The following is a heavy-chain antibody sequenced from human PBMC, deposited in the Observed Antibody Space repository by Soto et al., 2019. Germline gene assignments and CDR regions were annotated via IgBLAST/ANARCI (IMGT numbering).Heavy chain of an antibody. CDR2: ISSSSSYI. Sequence: PGGSLRLSCAASGFTFSSYSMNWVRQAPGKGLEWVSSISSSSSYIYYADSVKGRFTISRDNAKNSLYLQMNSLRAEDTAVYYCARDPVDIVVVPAADYWGQGTLVTVSS. D-gene: IGHD2-2*03. CDR1: GFTFSSYS. V-gene: IGHV3-21*01. J-gene: IGHJ4*02. CDR3: ARDPVDIVVVPAADY.